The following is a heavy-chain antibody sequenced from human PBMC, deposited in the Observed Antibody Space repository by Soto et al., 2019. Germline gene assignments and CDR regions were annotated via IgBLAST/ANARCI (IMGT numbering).Heavy chain of an antibody. CDR1: GYTFTTYD. J-gene: IGHJ4*02. CDR2: INANNGNP. D-gene: IGHD6-25*01. CDR3: VVSRGYWAFHY. Sequence: QVLLVQSGAEVKKPGASVQISCKASGYTFTTYDMHWVRQAPGQRLEWMGSINANNGNPKYSQRFQGRATFTRDTTTTSGYMDLRSLISEDTDVYACVVSRGYWAFHYWGQGTLVTVSS. V-gene: IGHV1-3*01.